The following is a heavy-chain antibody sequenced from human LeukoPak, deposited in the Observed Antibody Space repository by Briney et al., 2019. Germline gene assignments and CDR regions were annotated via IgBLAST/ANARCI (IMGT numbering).Heavy chain of an antibody. CDR3: ASQGSSWYSDPQYYFDY. Sequence: ASVKVSCKASGYTFSNYYIHWVRQAPGQGLEWIGWINTISGGTNYAQKFQGRVTMTRDTSISTAYMELSRLRSDDTAVYYCASQGSSWYSDPQYYFDYWGQGTLVTVSS. CDR2: INTISGGT. D-gene: IGHD6-13*01. CDR1: GYTFSNYY. V-gene: IGHV1-2*02. J-gene: IGHJ4*02.